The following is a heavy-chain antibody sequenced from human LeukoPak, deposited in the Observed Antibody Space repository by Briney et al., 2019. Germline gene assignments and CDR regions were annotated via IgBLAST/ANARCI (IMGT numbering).Heavy chain of an antibody. V-gene: IGHV4-61*05. CDR2: IYYSGST. CDR3: ARGDSGGYYSFDS. D-gene: IGHD3-22*01. Sequence: SETLSLTCTVSGGSISSSSYYWGWIRQPPGKGLEWIGYIYYSGSTNYNPSLKSRVTISVDTSKNQFSLKMSSVTAADTAVYYCARGDSGGYYSFDSWSQGTLVTVSS. CDR1: GGSISSSSYY. J-gene: IGHJ4*02.